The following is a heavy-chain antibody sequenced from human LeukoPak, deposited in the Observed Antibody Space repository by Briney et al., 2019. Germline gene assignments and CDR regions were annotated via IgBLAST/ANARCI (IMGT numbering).Heavy chain of an antibody. V-gene: IGHV3-23*01. J-gene: IGHJ6*03. CDR3: ARRNGVATITGVGYYYYYYMDV. D-gene: IGHD5-24*01. CDR2: ISGSGGST. Sequence: GGSLRLSCAASGFTFSSYGMSWVRQAPGKGLEWVSAISGSGGSTYYADSVKGRFTISRDNAKNSLYLQMNSLRAEDTAVYYCARRNGVATITGVGYYYYYYMDVWGKGTTVTISS. CDR1: GFTFSSYG.